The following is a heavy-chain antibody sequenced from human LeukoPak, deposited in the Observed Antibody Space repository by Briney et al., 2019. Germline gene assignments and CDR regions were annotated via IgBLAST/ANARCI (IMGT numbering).Heavy chain of an antibody. J-gene: IGHJ4*02. CDR1: GGTFSSYA. Sequence: GASVKVSCKASGGTFSSYAISWVRQAPGQGLEWMGGIIPIFGTANYAQKFQGRVTITADKSTSTAYMELSSLRSEDTAVYYCARLDCSGGSCHPRAHSGDYWGQGTLVTVSS. V-gene: IGHV1-69*06. CDR3: ARLDCSGGSCHPRAHSGDY. CDR2: IIPIFGTA. D-gene: IGHD2-15*01.